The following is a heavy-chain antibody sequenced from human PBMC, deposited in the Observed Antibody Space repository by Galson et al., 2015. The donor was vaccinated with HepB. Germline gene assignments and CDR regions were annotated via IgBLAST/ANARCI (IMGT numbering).Heavy chain of an antibody. CDR3: ARTRRAAAGIFDH. Sequence: SLRLSCAASGFTFSSYWMHWVRQVPGKGLVWVSRINSDGSYITYADSVKGRFTISRDNAKNTLYLQMNSPRAEDTALYYCARTRRAAAGIFDHWGQGSLVTVSS. V-gene: IGHV3-74*01. J-gene: IGHJ4*02. CDR2: INSDGSYI. CDR1: GFTFSSYW. D-gene: IGHD6-13*01.